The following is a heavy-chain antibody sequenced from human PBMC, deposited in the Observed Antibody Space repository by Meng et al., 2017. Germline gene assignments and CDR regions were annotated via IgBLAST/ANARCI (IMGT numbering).Heavy chain of an antibody. Sequence: GESLKISCAASGFTFSSYGMHWVRQAPGKGLEWVAVIWYDGSNKYYADSVKGRFTIRRDNSKNTLYLQMNSLRAEDTAVYYCAREGSTVGRGYYYYYYGMDVWGQGTTVTVSS. V-gene: IGHV3-33*01. D-gene: IGHD3-10*01. CDR2: IWYDGSNK. J-gene: IGHJ6*02. CDR3: AREGSTVGRGYYYYYYGMDV. CDR1: GFTFSSYG.